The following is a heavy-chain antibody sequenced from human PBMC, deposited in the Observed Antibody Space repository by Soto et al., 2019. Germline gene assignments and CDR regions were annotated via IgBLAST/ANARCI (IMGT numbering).Heavy chain of an antibody. CDR3: ARERSYLYDSSGYFDY. V-gene: IGHV1-69*13. CDR1: GGTFSSYA. Sequence: AVKVSCKASGGTFSSYAISWVRQAPGQGLEWMGGIIPIFGTANYAQKFQGRVAITADESTSTAYMELSSLRSEDTAVYYCARERSYLYDSSGYFDYWGQGTLVTVSS. J-gene: IGHJ4*02. CDR2: IIPIFGTA. D-gene: IGHD3-22*01.